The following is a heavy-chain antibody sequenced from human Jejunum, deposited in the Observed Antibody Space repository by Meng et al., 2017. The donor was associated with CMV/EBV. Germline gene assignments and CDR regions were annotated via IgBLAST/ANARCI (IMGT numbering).Heavy chain of an antibody. D-gene: IGHD2-2*01. CDR3: AKGGTLNVVVPDASWAIGY. Sequence: STYAMNWVSQAPGKGLEWVSGISGSGDSTYYTDSVKGRFTISRDNSQNTLYLHMSSLRAEDTAVYFCAKGGTLNVVVPDASWAIGYWGQGTLVTVSS. V-gene: IGHV3-23*01. CDR1: STYA. CDR2: ISGSGDST. J-gene: IGHJ4*02.